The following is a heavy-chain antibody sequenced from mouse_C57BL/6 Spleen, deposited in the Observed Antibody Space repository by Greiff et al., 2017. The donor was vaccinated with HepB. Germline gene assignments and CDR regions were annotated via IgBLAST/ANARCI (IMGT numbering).Heavy chain of an antibody. CDR3: ATVVEGYFDY. Sequence: QVQLQQPGAELVMPGASVKLSCKASGYTFTSYWMHWVKQRPGQGLEWIGEIDPSDSYTNYNQKFKGKSTLTVDKSSSTAYMQLSSLTSEDSAVYYCATVVEGYFDYWGQGTTLTVS. V-gene: IGHV1-69*01. J-gene: IGHJ2*01. D-gene: IGHD1-1*01. CDR1: GYTFTSYW. CDR2: IDPSDSYT.